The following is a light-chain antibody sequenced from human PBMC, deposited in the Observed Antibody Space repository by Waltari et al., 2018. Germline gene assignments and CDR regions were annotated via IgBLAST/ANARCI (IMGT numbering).Light chain of an antibody. CDR1: QSVSRF. Sequence: VLTQSPGTPSLSPGERGTFTCRASQSVSRFLVWYQQKPGQAPRLLIYGASTRAIGVPDRFSGSGSGTDFSLTISRLEPEDFAVYYCQKYDRLPATFGQGTKVEIK. J-gene: IGKJ1*01. CDR3: QKYDRLPAT. CDR2: GAS. V-gene: IGKV3-20*01.